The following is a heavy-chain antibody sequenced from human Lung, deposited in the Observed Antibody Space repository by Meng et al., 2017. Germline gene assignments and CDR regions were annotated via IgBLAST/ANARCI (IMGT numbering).Heavy chain of an antibody. CDR2: INHSGST. J-gene: IGHJ4*02. V-gene: IGHV4-34*01. CDR3: ARGPTTMAHDFDY. CDR1: GGPFSDYY. D-gene: IGHD4-11*01. Sequence: QVQLQQWGAGLLKPSETLSLTCVVSGGPFSDYYGSWIRQPPGKGLEWIGEINHSGSTNYNPSLESRATISVDTSQNNLSLKLSSVTAADSAVYYCARGPTTMAHDFDYWGQGTLVTVSS.